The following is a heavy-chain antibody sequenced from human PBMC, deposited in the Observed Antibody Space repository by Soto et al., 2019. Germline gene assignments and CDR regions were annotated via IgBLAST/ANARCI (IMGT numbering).Heavy chain of an antibody. D-gene: IGHD3-10*01. V-gene: IGHV3-33*01. J-gene: IGHJ5*02. Sequence: QVQLVESGVGVLQPGRSLTLSGVASGLTLRTYGMHWVRQAPGKGREWVAVIWSDGTTTYSADSVKGRFSISRYNSPNAFFLQLSSLRAEDTAVYSCARTVGSSGSSSWVDTWGPGTLVTVAS. CDR1: GLTLRTYG. CDR3: ARTVGSSGSSSWVDT. CDR2: IWSDGTTT.